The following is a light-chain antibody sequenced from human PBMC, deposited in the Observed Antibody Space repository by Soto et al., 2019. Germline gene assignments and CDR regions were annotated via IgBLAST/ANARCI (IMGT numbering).Light chain of an antibody. CDR2: GAS. Sequence: EILMTQSPATLYVSPGERATLSCRASQSVSHNLAWYQQKPGQAPRLLFYGASTGATGIPARFSGSGSGTDFTLTISSLQSEYFAVYYCQQSNNWPYTFGQGTKLEIK. J-gene: IGKJ2*01. CDR1: QSVSHN. V-gene: IGKV3-15*01. CDR3: QQSNNWPYT.